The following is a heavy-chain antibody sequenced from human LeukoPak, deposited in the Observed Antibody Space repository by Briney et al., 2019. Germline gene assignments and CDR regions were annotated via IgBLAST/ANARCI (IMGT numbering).Heavy chain of an antibody. D-gene: IGHD3-16*01. Sequence: GGSLRLSCAASGFTFTRYAMTWVRQAPGKGLEWVSGISRSGDYTYYADSVRGRFTISRDNSKNTLYLQLSSLRAEDTAVYYCAKLPTSGGDYVYMDYWGQGTLVTVSS. CDR2: ISRSGDYT. J-gene: IGHJ4*02. V-gene: IGHV3-23*01. CDR1: GFTFTRYA. CDR3: AKLPTSGGDYVYMDY.